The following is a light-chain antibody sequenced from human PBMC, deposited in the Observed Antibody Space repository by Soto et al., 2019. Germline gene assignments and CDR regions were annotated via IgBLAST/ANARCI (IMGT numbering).Light chain of an antibody. CDR1: SSDVGGYDY. Sequence: QSVLTQPASVSGSPRQSITISCTGTSSDVGGYDYVSWYQQFPGKAPKLIIYEVSNRPSGVSNRFSGSKSGNTASLTISGLQAEDEADYYCSSYTSSISLDVLFGGGTKLTVL. V-gene: IGLV2-14*01. CDR3: SSYTSSISLDVL. J-gene: IGLJ2*01. CDR2: EVS.